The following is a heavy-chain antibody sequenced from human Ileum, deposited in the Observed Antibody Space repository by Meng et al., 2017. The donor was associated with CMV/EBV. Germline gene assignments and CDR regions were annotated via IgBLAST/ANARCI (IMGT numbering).Heavy chain of an antibody. D-gene: IGHD3-3*01. V-gene: IGHV4-61*01. J-gene: IGHJ4*02. CDR1: GGSVSSGSYY. CDR2: IYYSGST. CDR3: ASLYYDFWSGYPNDY. Sequence: GSLRLSCTVSGGSVSSGSYYWSWIRQPPGKGLEWIGYIYYSGSTNYNPSLKSRVTISVDTSKNQFSLKLSSVTAADTAVYYCASLYYDFWSGYPNDYWGQGTLVTVSS.